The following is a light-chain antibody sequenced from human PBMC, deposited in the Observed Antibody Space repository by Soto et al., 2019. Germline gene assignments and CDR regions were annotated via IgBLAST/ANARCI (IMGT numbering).Light chain of an antibody. CDR2: EGS. J-gene: IGLJ1*01. CDR1: SNDVGRYNQ. CDR3: CSYVNKNISFV. Sequence: QSALTQPASVSGSPGQSITISCTGSSNDVGRYNQVSWYQQHPGKAPKVMIYEGSQRPSGVSNRFSGSKSGNTASLTISGLQAEDEADYYCCSYVNKNISFVFGSGTKLTVL. V-gene: IGLV2-23*01.